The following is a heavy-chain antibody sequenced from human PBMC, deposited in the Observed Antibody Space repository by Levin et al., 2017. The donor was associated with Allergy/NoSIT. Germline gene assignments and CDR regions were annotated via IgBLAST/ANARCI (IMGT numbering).Heavy chain of an antibody. D-gene: IGHD6-13*01. CDR1: GFSLSTSGMC. Sequence: SGPTLVKPTQTLTLTCTFSGFSLSTSGMCVSWLRQPPGKALEWLARIDWDDDKYYSTSLKTRLTISKDTSKNQVVLTMTNMDPVDTATYYCARTRKVSSTGYPFDSWGQGTLVTVSS. V-gene: IGHV2-70*11. CDR2: IDWDDDK. J-gene: IGHJ4*02. CDR3: ARTRKVSSTGYPFDS.